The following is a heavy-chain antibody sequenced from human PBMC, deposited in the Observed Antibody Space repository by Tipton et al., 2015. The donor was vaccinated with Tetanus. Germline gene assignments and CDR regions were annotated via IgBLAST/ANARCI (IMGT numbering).Heavy chain of an antibody. D-gene: IGHD6-13*01. CDR3: ARDRWSYSSSWYGMDV. J-gene: IGHJ6*02. V-gene: IGHV1-69*01. Sequence: QVQLVQSGAEVKKPGSSVKVSCKASGGTYSSYAISWVRQAPGQGLEWMGGIIPIFGTANYAQKFQGRVTITADESTSTAYMELSSLRSEDTAVYYCARDRWSYSSSWYGMDVWGQGTTVTVSS. CDR1: GGTYSSYA. CDR2: IIPIFGTA.